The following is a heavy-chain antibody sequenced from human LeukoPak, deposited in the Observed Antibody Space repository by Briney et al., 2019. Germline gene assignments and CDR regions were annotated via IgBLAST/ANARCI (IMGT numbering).Heavy chain of an antibody. V-gene: IGHV1-18*01. CDR2: ISRYSGNT. CDR1: GYTFINYG. Sequence: ASVKVSCTASGYTFINYGISWVLQAPGQGLEWMGWISRYSGNTNYALQVQGRVTMTIDTSTSTAYMELRSLRSDDTAVYYCARVSVTLFGAVIILNAFDVWGQGTMVTVSS. D-gene: IGHD3-3*01. J-gene: IGHJ3*01. CDR3: ARVSVTLFGAVIILNAFDV.